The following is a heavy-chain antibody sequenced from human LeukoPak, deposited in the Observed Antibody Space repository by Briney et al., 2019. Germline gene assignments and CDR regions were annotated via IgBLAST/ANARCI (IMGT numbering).Heavy chain of an antibody. V-gene: IGHV3-23*01. D-gene: IGHD4-11*01. CDR3: AKDRDYNVYIRFFDY. CDR1: GFTFSIYA. Sequence: PGGSLRLSCAASGFTFSIYAMSWVRQAPGKGLEWVSGISGSSGSTYYANSVKGRFTISRDNSKNTLYLQMNSLRAEDTAVYYCAKDRDYNVYIRFFDYWGQGTLVTVSS. J-gene: IGHJ4*02. CDR2: ISGSSGST.